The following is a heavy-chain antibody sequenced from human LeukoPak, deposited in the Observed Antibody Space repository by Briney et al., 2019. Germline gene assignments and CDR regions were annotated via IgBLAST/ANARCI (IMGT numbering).Heavy chain of an antibody. D-gene: IGHD3-22*01. CDR1: GFTFSSYA. CDR2: ISGSGGST. Sequence: GGSLRLSCAASGFTFSSYAMSWVRQAPGKGLEWVSAISGSGGSTYYADSVKGRFTISRDNSKNTPYLQMNSLRAEDTAVYYCAKGLTYYDSSGLDYWGQGTLVTVSS. V-gene: IGHV3-23*01. CDR3: AKGLTYYDSSGLDY. J-gene: IGHJ4*02.